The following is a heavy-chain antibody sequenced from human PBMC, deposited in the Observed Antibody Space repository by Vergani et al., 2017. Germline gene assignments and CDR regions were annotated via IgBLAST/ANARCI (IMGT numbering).Heavy chain of an antibody. CDR1: GGSLSSGGYY. J-gene: IGHJ6*03. D-gene: IGHD2-2*01. V-gene: IGHV4-31*03. CDR2: IYYSGST. CDR3: ARKGTQQYCSSTSCYYYYYMDV. Sequence: QVQLPESGPGLVKPSQTLSLTCTVSGGSLSSGGYYWSWIRQHPGKGLEWIGYIYYSGSTYYNPSLKSRVTISVDTSKNQFSLKLSSVTAADTAVYYCARKGTQQYCSSTSCYYYYYMDVWGKGTTVTVSS.